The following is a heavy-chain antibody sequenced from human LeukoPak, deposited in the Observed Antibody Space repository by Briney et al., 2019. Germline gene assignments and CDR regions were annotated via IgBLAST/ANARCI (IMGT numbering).Heavy chain of an antibody. D-gene: IGHD6-13*01. V-gene: IGHV4-61*01. J-gene: IGHJ4*02. CDR1: GGSVSSSNYY. CDR2: FSYNVHS. Sequence: PSETLSLTCTVSGGSVSSSNYYWSWIRQPPGKGLEWVGFFSYNVHSDYNPSLKSRVTISVDTSKNQFSLRLSSVTAADTAIYYCARVSVDGTGPDYWGQGTLVTVSS. CDR3: ARVSVDGTGPDY.